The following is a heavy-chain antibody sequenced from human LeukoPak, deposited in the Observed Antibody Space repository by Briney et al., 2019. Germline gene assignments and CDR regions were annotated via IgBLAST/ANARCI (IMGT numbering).Heavy chain of an antibody. J-gene: IGHJ4*02. CDR1: GFTFSDYY. Sequence: GGSLRLSCAASGFTFSDYYMSWIRQAPGKGLEWVSYISSSSSYTNYADSVKGRFTISRDNAKNSLYLQMNSLRAEDTAVYYCARDIWDDYYGSGSYYSFDYWGQGTPVTVSS. D-gene: IGHD3-10*01. CDR2: ISSSSSYT. CDR3: ARDIWDDYYGSGSYYSFDY. V-gene: IGHV3-11*06.